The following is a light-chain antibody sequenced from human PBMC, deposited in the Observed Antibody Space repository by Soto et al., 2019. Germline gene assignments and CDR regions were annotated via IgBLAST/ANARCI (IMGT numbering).Light chain of an antibody. CDR3: SSYRRRRAPLYV. J-gene: IGLJ1*01. CDR1: SSDVGGYNY. V-gene: IGLV2-14*01. Sequence: QSALTQPASVSGSPGQSITISCTGTSSDVGGYNYVSRCQQHPAQAPKLMIYDVSNRPSGDSNRFSGSRSRNTASLTISGLQAEDEADYSCSSYRRRRAPLYVFATGSKVTVL. CDR2: DVS.